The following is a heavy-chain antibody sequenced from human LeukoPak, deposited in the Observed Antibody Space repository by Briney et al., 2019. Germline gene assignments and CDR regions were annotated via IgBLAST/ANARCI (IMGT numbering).Heavy chain of an antibody. V-gene: IGHV1-2*06. CDR2: INPNNGGT. CDR1: GYTFTGYY. Sequence: ASVKVSCKASGYTFTGYYMHWVRQAPGQGLEWMGRINPNNGGTNYAQKFQGRVTMTRDTSISTAYMELSRLRSDDTAVYYCARGGDGYNYEGDYWGQGTLVTVSS. J-gene: IGHJ4*02. D-gene: IGHD5-24*01. CDR3: ARGGDGYNYEGDY.